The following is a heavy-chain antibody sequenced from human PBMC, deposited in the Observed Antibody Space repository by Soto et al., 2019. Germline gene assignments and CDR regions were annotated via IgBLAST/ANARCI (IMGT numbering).Heavy chain of an antibody. V-gene: IGHV4-34*01. CDR1: GGSFSGYY. J-gene: IGHJ4*02. CDR3: ARGKVVRGSYVSLEY. Sequence: QVQLQQWGAGLLKSSETLSLTCAVYGGSFSGYYWSWIRQPPGKGLEWIGEINHSGSTNYNPSLKRRVTLSVDTSKNQFSLKLRSVTAADTAVYYCARGKVVRGSYVSLEYWGQGTLVTVSS. CDR2: INHSGST. D-gene: IGHD3-10*01.